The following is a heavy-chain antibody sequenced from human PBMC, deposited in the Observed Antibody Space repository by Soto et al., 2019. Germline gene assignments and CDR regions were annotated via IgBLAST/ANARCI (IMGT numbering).Heavy chain of an antibody. CDR1: GGSISSYY. CDR2: TYYDGSA. J-gene: IGHJ4*02. Sequence: QVQLQESGPGLVKPSETLSLTCSVSGGSISSYYWSWIRQPPGKGLEWIGYTYYDGSANYNPSLTSRDTTSRATSKIQFPLKSSAVTAADTAVYYCAARLYYYYTSFYPGDYCAYWPQATLVPVSS. V-gene: IGHV4-59*01. CDR3: AARLYYYYTSFYPGDYCAY. D-gene: IGHD3-22*01.